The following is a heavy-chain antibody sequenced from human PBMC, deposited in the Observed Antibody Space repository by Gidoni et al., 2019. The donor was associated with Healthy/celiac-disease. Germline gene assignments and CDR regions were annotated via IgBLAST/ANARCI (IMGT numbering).Heavy chain of an antibody. CDR2: ISSNGGST. CDR3: AREEDYYDSSGYPPVYDY. V-gene: IGHV3-64*01. Sequence: EVQLVESGVGLVQPGGSLRLSCAASGFTCSSYAMHWVRQSPGKGLVYGSAISSNGGSTYYANSVKVRFTIFSDNSKNTLYLQMGSRRAEDMAVYYCAREEDYYDSSGYPPVYDYWGQGTLVTVSS. CDR1: GFTCSSYA. J-gene: IGHJ4*02. D-gene: IGHD3-22*01.